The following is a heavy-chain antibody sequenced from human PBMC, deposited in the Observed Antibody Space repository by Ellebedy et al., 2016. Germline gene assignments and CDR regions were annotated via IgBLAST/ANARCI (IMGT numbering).Heavy chain of an antibody. CDR2: IFSNDEK. CDR1: GASFRGYYW. Sequence: ETLSLTCAVYGASFRGYYWSWIRQPPGKALEWLAHIFSNDEKSYSTSLKSRLTISKDTSKSQVVLTMTNMDPVDTATYYCARIQGQWLAHFDYWGQGTLVTVSS. V-gene: IGHV2-26*01. J-gene: IGHJ4*02. CDR3: ARIQGQWLAHFDY. D-gene: IGHD6-19*01.